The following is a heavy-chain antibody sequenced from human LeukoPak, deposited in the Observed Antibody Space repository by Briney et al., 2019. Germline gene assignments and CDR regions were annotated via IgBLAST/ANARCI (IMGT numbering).Heavy chain of an antibody. J-gene: IGHJ5*02. V-gene: IGHV3-49*03. CDR2: IRSKAYGGTT. D-gene: IGHD2-2*01. CDR1: GFTFGDYA. Sequence: GGSLRLSCTASGFTFGDYAMSWFRQAPGKGLEWVGFIRSKAYGGTTEYAASVKGRFTISRDDSKSIACLQMNSLKTEDTAVYYCTRAYTQLGFDPWGQGTLVTVSS. CDR3: TRAYTQLGFDP.